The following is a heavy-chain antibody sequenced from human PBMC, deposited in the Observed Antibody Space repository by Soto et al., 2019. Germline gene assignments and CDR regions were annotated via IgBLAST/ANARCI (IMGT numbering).Heavy chain of an antibody. CDR3: ARQDTALDY. Sequence: SETLSLTCTFSVGSIISYYWSWIRQPPGKGLEWIGYIYYSGSTNYNPSLKSRVTISVDTSKNQFSLKLSSVTAADTAVYYCARQDTALDYWGQGTLVTVSS. CDR1: VGSIISYY. J-gene: IGHJ4*02. V-gene: IGHV4-59*01. D-gene: IGHD5-18*01. CDR2: IYYSGST.